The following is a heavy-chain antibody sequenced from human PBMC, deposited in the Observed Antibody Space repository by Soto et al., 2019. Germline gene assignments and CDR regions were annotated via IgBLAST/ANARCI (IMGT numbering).Heavy chain of an antibody. CDR2: IIPLFGTA. CDR1: GGTFSSYA. Sequence: QVQLVQSGAEVKKPGSSVKVSCKASGGTFSSYAIDWVRQAPGQGLEWMGGIIPLFGTANYAQKFQGRITITASESTSTAYMELRSLRSEDTAVYYCARGVHYDTSGYYYFYWGQGTLVTVSS. CDR3: ARGVHYDTSGYYYFY. J-gene: IGHJ4*02. V-gene: IGHV1-69*01. D-gene: IGHD3-22*01.